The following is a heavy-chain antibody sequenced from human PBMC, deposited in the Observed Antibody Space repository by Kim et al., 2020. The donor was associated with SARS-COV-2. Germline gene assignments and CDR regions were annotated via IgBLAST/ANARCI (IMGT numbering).Heavy chain of an antibody. Sequence: GGSLRLSCAASGFTFSSYWMSWVRQAPGKGLEWVANIKQDGSEKYYVDSVKGRFTISRDNAKNSLYLQMNSLRAEDTAVYYCARWDIVVSGTDAFDIWGQGTMVTVSS. CDR1: GFTFSSYW. J-gene: IGHJ3*02. D-gene: IGHD2-15*01. CDR2: IKQDGSEK. CDR3: ARWDIVVSGTDAFDI. V-gene: IGHV3-7*03.